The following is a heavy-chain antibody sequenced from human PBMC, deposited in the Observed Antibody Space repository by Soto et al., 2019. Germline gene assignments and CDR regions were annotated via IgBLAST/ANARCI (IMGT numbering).Heavy chain of an antibody. V-gene: IGHV5-51*01. J-gene: IGHJ5*02. D-gene: IGHD3-16*01. CDR2: VYPSDSDV. CDR3: TEGATSPFDA. CDR1: GCRFSSSC. Sequence: PGEAPKLSCHGTGCRFSSSCIGLGRQKPGKGLEWLGNVYPSDSDVRYSPAFEGQVTISADNSINTAYLQLLNLKASDTAIYCCTEGATSPFDAWAQRTRVTVSS.